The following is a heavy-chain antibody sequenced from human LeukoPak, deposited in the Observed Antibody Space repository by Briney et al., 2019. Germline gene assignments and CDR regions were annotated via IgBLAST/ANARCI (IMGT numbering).Heavy chain of an antibody. V-gene: IGHV4-31*01. CDR3: ARGDWNDWDAFDI. J-gene: IGHJ3*02. CDR2: IFYSGTT. Sequence: PSETLSLTCTVSGGSISSGGYYWSWIRQHPGKGLEWIGYIFYSGTTYYNPSLKSQVTISVDTSKNQFSLKLSSVTAADTAVYYCARGDWNDWDAFDIWGQGTMVTVSS. D-gene: IGHD1-1*01. CDR1: GGSISSGGYY.